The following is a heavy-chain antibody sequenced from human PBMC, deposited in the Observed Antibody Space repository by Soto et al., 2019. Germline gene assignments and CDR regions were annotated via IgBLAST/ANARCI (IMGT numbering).Heavy chain of an antibody. CDR1: GYTFTGYY. Sequence: ASVKVSCKASGYTFTGYYMHWVRQAPGQGLEWMGWINPNSGGTNYAQKFQGRVTMTRDTSISTAYMELSRLRSDDTAVYYCARHAGTAGQADYWGQGTLVIDSS. V-gene: IGHV1-2*02. D-gene: IGHD2-21*02. J-gene: IGHJ4*02. CDR3: ARHAGTAGQADY. CDR2: INPNSGGT.